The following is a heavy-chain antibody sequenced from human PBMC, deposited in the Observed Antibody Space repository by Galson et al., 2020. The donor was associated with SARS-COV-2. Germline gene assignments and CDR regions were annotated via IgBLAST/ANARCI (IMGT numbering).Heavy chain of an antibody. V-gene: IGHV3-23*01. J-gene: IGHJ4*02. CDR1: GFTFSRYA. CDR3: AKDRGNDYGDQLDF. Sequence: GGSLRLSSAASGFTFSRYAMAWVRQAPGKGQEWVSGISGGGGSTYYADSVKGRFTISRDISQNTVYLQMSSLRAEDTAVYYCAKDRGNDYGDQLDFWGQGTQVTVSS. CDR2: ISGGGGST. D-gene: IGHD4-17*01.